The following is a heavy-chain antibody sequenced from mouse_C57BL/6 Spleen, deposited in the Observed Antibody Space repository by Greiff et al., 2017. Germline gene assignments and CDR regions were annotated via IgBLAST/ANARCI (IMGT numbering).Heavy chain of an antibody. J-gene: IGHJ3*01. D-gene: IGHD3-2*02. CDR3: ARQTAQAPGFAY. CDR1: GFTFSDYY. CDR2: ISNGGGST. V-gene: IGHV5-12*01. Sequence: EVQLVESGGGLVQPGGSLKLSCAASGFTFSDYYMYWVRQTPEKRLEWVAYISNGGGSTYYPDTVKGRFTISRDNAKNTLYLQMSRLESEDTAMYYCARQTAQAPGFAYWGQGTLVTVSA.